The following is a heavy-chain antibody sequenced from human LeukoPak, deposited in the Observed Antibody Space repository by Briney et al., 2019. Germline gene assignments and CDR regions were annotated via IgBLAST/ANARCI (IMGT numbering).Heavy chain of an antibody. Sequence: GGSLRLSCAASGFTFSSYWMTWVRQAPGKGLEWVANIKLDGSEKNNVDSVKGRFTISRDNAKNSLYLQMKSLRAEDTAVYYCARDYSSSGWPIGLWGQGTLVTVSS. J-gene: IGHJ4*02. CDR2: IKLDGSEK. CDR3: ARDYSSSGWPIGL. V-gene: IGHV3-7*05. D-gene: IGHD6-19*01. CDR1: GFTFSSYW.